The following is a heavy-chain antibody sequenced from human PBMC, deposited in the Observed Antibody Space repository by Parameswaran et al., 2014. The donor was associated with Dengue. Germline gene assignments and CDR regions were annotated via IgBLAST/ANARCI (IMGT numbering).Heavy chain of an antibody. CDR2: INHSGST. Sequence: RWIRQPPGKGLEWIGEINHSGSTNYNPSLKSRVTISVDTSKNQFSLKLSSVTAADTAVYYCARVFVVVPAAMRVYYYGMDVWGQGTTVTVSS. D-gene: IGHD2-2*01. CDR3: ARVFVVVPAAMRVYYYGMDV. V-gene: IGHV4-34*01. J-gene: IGHJ6*02.